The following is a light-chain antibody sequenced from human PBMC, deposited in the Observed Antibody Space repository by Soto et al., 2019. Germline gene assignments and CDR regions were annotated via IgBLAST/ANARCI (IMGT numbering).Light chain of an antibody. V-gene: IGKV3-15*01. Sequence: EIVRTQSPAMLSASPGERATLSCRASQTVNNRLAWYQQKAGQPPRLLVYGASTRATGIPARFSGSGSGTEFPLTISSLQSEDFAGYYCQHFNSWPLLFGQGTKVEI. CDR3: QHFNSWPLL. J-gene: IGKJ1*01. CDR2: GAS. CDR1: QTVNNR.